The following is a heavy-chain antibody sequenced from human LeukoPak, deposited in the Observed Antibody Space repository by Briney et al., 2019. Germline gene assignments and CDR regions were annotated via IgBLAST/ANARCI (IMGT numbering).Heavy chain of an antibody. CDR2: IYTSGST. V-gene: IGHV4-61*02. CDR3: ARELGYCSSTSCYLDP. CDR1: GGFISSGSYY. D-gene: IGHD2-2*01. Sequence: SETLSLTCTVSGGFISSGSYYWSWIRQPAGKGLEWIGRIYTSGSTNYNPSLKSRVTISVDTSKNQFSLKLSSVTAADTAVYYCARELGYCSSTSCYLDPWGQGTLVTVSS. J-gene: IGHJ5*02.